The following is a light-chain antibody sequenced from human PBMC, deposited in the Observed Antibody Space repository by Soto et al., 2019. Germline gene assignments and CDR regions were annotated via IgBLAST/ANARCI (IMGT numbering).Light chain of an antibody. CDR2: LGS. Sequence: DIVMTQSPLSLPVTPGEPASISCRSSQSLLHSNGYNYLDWYLQKPGQSPQLLIYLGSNRASGVPDRFSGSGSCTDFTLKISRMEAEDVGVYYCMQALQTPFFGPGTKVDIK. CDR1: QSLLHSNGYNY. CDR3: MQALQTPF. V-gene: IGKV2-28*01. J-gene: IGKJ3*01.